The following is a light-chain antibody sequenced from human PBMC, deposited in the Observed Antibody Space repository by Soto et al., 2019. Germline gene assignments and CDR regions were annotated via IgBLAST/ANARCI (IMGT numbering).Light chain of an antibody. CDR3: QQSYTTPFT. J-gene: IGKJ3*01. CDR2: AAS. Sequence: DIQMTQSPSSLSASVGDRVTITCRASQSIGIYLNWYQQEPGKAPKLLIYAASTLQSGVPLRFSGSGSGTDFTLSIGSLQPEDFATYFCQQSYTTPFTFGLGPRWIS. CDR1: QSIGIY. V-gene: IGKV1-39*01.